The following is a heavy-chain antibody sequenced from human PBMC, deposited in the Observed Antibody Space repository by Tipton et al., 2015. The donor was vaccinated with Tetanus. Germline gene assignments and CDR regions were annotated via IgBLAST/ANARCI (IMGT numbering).Heavy chain of an antibody. CDR3: AREPAGGARGWTYFGY. D-gene: IGHD1-26*01. Sequence: TLSLTCSVSGGSISSGGYYWSWIRQHPGKGLEWIGDIYYSGSTYYNPSLKSRVTLSVDTSKNQFSLKLNSVSAADTAGYYCAREPAGGARGWTYFGYWGQGALVTVSS. V-gene: IGHV4-31*03. CDR2: IYYSGST. J-gene: IGHJ4*02. CDR1: GGSISSGGYY.